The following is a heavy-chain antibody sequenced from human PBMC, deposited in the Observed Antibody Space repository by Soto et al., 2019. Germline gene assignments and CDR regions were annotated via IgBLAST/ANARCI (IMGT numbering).Heavy chain of an antibody. V-gene: IGHV3-23*01. CDR3: AKCRADSSGYYFAFDI. CDR2: ISGSGGST. CDR1: GFTFSSYA. D-gene: IGHD3-22*01. Sequence: GESLKISCAASGFTFSSYAMSWVRQAPGKGLEWVSAISGSGGSTYYADSVKGRFTISRDNSKNTLYLQMNSLRAEDTAVYYCAKCRADSSGYYFAFDIWGQGTMVTVSS. J-gene: IGHJ3*02.